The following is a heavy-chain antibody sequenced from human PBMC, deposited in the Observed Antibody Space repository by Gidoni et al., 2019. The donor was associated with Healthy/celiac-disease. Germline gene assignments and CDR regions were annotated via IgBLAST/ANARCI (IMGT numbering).Heavy chain of an antibody. CDR2: IYYSGST. D-gene: IGHD4-4*01. J-gene: IGHJ4*02. Sequence: QLQLQESGPGLVKPSETLSLTCTVPGGSISRRSYYWGGIRQPPGKGLGWIGSIYYSGSTYYNPSLKSRVTISVDTSKNQFSLKLSSVTAADTAVYYCARLHTVVRSTTIPLPRRFDYWGQGTLVTVSS. V-gene: IGHV4-39*01. CDR1: GGSISRRSYY. CDR3: ARLHTVVRSTTIPLPRRFDY.